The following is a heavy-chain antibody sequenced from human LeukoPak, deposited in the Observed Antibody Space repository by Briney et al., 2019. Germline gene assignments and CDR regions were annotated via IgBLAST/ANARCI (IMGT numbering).Heavy chain of an antibody. D-gene: IGHD1-26*01. CDR2: IKSKTDGGTT. CDR1: GFTFRNAW. J-gene: IGHJ4*02. CDR3: TTDSGSYGFDY. Sequence: GGSLRLSCAASGFTFRNAWMSWVRQAPGKGLEWVGRIKSKTDGGTTDYAAPVKGRFTISRDDSKNTLYLQMNSLKTEDTAVYYCTTDSGSYGFDYWGQGTLVTVSS. V-gene: IGHV3-15*01.